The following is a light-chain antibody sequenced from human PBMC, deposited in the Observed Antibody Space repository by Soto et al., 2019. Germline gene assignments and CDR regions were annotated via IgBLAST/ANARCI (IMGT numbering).Light chain of an antibody. CDR2: TAS. J-gene: IGKJ1*01. CDR3: QEYNNYWT. V-gene: IGKV1-5*01. CDR1: QTISRW. Sequence: DSQMTQSPCTLSASVVDTVTITCRAIQTISRWLAWYQQKPGKAPRLLIYTASTLESGVPSRFSASGSGTEFTLTISSLHPDDFATYYCQEYNNYWTFGQGTKVDI.